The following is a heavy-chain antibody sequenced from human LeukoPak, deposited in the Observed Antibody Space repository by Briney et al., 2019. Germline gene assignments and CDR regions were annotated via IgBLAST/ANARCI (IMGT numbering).Heavy chain of an antibody. Sequence: GGSLRLSCAASGFTFSNAWMSWVRQAPGKGLEWVSGINWNGGSTGYADSVKGRFTISRDNAKNSLYLQMNSLRAEDTALYYCARRLELGSYYMDVWGKGTTVTASS. J-gene: IGHJ6*03. CDR3: ARRLELGSYYMDV. CDR2: INWNGGST. CDR1: GFTFSNAW. D-gene: IGHD7-27*01. V-gene: IGHV3-20*04.